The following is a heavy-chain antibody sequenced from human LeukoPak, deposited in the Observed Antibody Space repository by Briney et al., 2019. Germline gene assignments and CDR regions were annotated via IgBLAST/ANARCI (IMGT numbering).Heavy chain of an antibody. J-gene: IGHJ5*02. Sequence: GGSLRLSCAASGFTFDDYAMHWVRQAPGKGLVWVSRINTDGSSTSYADSVKGRFTISRDNAKNTLYLQMNSLRAEDTAVYYCARESGISAALDLCGHGPLVNESS. V-gene: IGHV3-74*01. D-gene: IGHD6-13*01. CDR3: ARESGISAALDL. CDR1: GFTFDDYA. CDR2: INTDGSST.